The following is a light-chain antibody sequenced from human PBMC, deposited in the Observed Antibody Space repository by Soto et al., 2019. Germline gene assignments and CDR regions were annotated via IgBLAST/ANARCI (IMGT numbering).Light chain of an antibody. Sequence: DIQMTQSPSTLSASLGDRVTITCRASQSISSWLAWYQQKPGQAPKLLIYKTSDLESGVPSRFSGSGSGTEFTLTISSLQPDDFATYYCQQYNSYSYTFGQGTKLEIK. V-gene: IGKV1-5*03. CDR2: KTS. J-gene: IGKJ2*01. CDR3: QQYNSYSYT. CDR1: QSISSW.